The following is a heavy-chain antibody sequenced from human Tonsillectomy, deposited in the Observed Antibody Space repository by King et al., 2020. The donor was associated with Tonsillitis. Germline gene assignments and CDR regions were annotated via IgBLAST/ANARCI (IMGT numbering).Heavy chain of an antibody. CDR1: GFIFRSYG. CDR3: ARDLRTVAGHQNSYGLDV. V-gene: IGHV3-30*03. CDR2: ISYDGSNK. J-gene: IGHJ6*02. D-gene: IGHD6-19*01. Sequence: HVQLVQSGGGVVQPGRSLRLSCAASGFIFRSYGMHWVRQAPGKGLEWVAIISYDGSNKYYADSVKGRFTISRDNSKNTLYLQRNSLRAEDTADYFCARDLRTVAGHQNSYGLDVWGQGTTVTVSS.